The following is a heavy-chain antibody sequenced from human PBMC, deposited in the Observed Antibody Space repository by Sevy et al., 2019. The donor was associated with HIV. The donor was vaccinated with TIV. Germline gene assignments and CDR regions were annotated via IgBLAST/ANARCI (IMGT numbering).Heavy chain of an antibody. CDR1: GGTFSSYA. CDR3: ASIAVAGNYYYYGMDV. Sequence: ASVKVSCKASGGTFSSYAISWVRQAPGQGIEWMGGIIPIFGTANYAQKFQGRVTITADESTSTAYMELSSLRSEDTAVYYCASIAVAGNYYYYGMDVSGQGTAVTVSS. CDR2: IIPIFGTA. J-gene: IGHJ6*02. V-gene: IGHV1-69*13. D-gene: IGHD6-19*01.